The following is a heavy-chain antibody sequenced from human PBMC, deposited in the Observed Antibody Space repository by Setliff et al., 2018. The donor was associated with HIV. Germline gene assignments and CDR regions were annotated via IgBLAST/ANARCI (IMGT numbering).Heavy chain of an antibody. Sequence: GASVKVSCKASGGTFSSYAIRWVRQAPGQGLEWMGWISAYTGHTDYAPRLLGRVTMTTDDSASTAYMHLSSLTYEDTAIYYCARGPGEGGDWGQGTLVTVSS. J-gene: IGHJ4*02. CDR3: ARGPGEGGD. CDR2: ISAYTGHT. V-gene: IGHV1-18*01. CDR1: GGTFSSYA. D-gene: IGHD2-15*01.